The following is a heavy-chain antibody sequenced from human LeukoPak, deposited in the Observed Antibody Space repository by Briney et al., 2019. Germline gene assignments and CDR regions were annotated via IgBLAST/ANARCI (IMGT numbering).Heavy chain of an antibody. CDR1: GLTFSSYS. CDR3: ARDGHYDILTGYFQD. V-gene: IGHV3-21*04. D-gene: IGHD3-9*01. Sequence: GGSLRLSCSVSGLTFSSYSMSWVRQAPGKGLEWVSSISGNGNYIYYADSVRGRFTVSRDNAKNSLYLQMNSLRAEDTAVYYCARDGHYDILTGYFQDWGQGTLVTVSS. J-gene: IGHJ1*01. CDR2: ISGNGNYI.